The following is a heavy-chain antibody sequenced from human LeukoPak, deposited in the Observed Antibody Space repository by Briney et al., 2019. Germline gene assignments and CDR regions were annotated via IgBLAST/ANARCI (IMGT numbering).Heavy chain of an antibody. D-gene: IGHD3-22*01. CDR3: ARQFYYDSGGSHY. J-gene: IGHJ4*02. CDR1: GGSISSSSHY. Sequence: SETLSLTCTVSGGSISSSSHYWGWIRQPPGKGLEWIGSIYYSGSTYYNPSLKSRVTVSVDTSKNQFSLKLSSVTAADTAVYYCARQFYYDSGGSHYWGQGTLVTVSS. CDR2: IYYSGST. V-gene: IGHV4-39*01.